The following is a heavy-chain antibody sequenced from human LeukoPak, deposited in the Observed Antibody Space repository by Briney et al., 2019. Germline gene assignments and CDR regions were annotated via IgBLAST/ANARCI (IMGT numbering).Heavy chain of an antibody. D-gene: IGHD3-10*01. CDR3: ARAIRGSAVDTGDR. CDR1: GFAFSSYW. Sequence: GGSLRLSCAASGFAFSSYWMRWVRQAPGKGLEGVANIKNDGSEEYYVDSVKGRFTISRDNAKNSLFLQMNSLTVEDTAVYYCARAIRGSAVDTGDRWGQGTLVTVSS. J-gene: IGHJ4*02. V-gene: IGHV3-7*01. CDR2: IKNDGSEE.